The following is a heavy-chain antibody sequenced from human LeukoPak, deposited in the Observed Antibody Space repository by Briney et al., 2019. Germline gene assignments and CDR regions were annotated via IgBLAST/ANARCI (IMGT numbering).Heavy chain of an antibody. CDR3: ARSIAAAGTYAY. CDR2: ISHTGST. CDR1: GASINGHY. V-gene: IGHV4-4*08. Sequence: SETLSLTCTVSGASINGHYWSWVRQSPEKGLEWIGYISHTGSTNYNPSLKSRVTISVDTSKNQFSLKLSSVTAADTAVYYCARSIAAAGTYAYWGQGTLVTVSS. D-gene: IGHD6-13*01. J-gene: IGHJ4*02.